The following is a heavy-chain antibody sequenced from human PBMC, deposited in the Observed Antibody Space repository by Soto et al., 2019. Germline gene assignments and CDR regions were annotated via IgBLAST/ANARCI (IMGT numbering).Heavy chain of an antibody. CDR1: GGTFSTYA. J-gene: IGHJ6*02. CDR2: IIPIFGTA. D-gene: IGHD2-15*01. V-gene: IGHV1-69*13. CDR3: ARDEMVVATGSRTWHYYYGMDV. Sequence: VASVKVSCKSSGGTFSTYAISWVRQAPGQGLEWMGGIIPIFGTANYAQKFQGRVTITADESTTTAYMELISLRSEDTAVYYCARDEMVVATGSRTWHYYYGMDVWGQGTTVTVSS.